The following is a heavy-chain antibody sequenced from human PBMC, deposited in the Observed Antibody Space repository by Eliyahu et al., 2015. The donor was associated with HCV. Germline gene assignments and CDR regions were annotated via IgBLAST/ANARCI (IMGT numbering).Heavy chain of an antibody. D-gene: IGHD4-17*01. CDR1: GXXFSSYD. J-gene: IGHJ3*02. Sequence: EVQLVESGGGLVQPGGSLXXXCAAXGXXFSSYDMHWVRQTTGKGLEWVSAIDIAGDTFYPGSVKGRFTISRENAKNSLYLQMNSLRAEDTAVYYCARAVTTYADAFDMWGQGTMVTVSS. V-gene: IGHV3-13*01. CDR2: IDIAGDT. CDR3: ARAVTTYADAFDM.